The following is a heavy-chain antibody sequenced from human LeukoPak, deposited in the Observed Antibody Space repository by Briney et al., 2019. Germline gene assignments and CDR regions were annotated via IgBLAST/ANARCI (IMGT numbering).Heavy chain of an antibody. CDR1: GFSFSSHW. Sequence: GGSLRLSCAGSGFSFSSHWLHWVRHVPGKGLEWAARINGDGIAINYADSVKGRFTISRDNAKNTVYLQMNSLRVEDTAVFYCARGGSPFYWGRGTPVTVSS. V-gene: IGHV3-74*01. J-gene: IGHJ4*02. D-gene: IGHD3-10*01. CDR2: INGDGIAI. CDR3: ARGGSPFY.